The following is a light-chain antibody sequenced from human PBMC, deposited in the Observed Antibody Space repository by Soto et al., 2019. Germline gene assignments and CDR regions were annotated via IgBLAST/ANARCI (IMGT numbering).Light chain of an antibody. J-gene: IGKJ1*01. V-gene: IGKV3-11*01. CDR1: HSVTSDY. CDR3: QQRSNWPWT. CDR2: DAS. Sequence: EIVLTQSPGTLSLSPGERATLSCRASHSVTSDYLAWYQQKPGQAPRLLIYDASNRATGIPARFSGSGSGTDFTLTISSLEPEDFAVYYCQQRSNWPWTFGQGTKVDIK.